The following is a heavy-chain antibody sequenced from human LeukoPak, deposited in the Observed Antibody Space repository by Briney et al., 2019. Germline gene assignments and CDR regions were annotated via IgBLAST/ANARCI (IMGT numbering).Heavy chain of an antibody. CDR1: GGSISSGSYY. CDR3: ASSIVVVPAAIGGVAFDI. D-gene: IGHD2-2*02. CDR2: IYTSGST. Sequence: PSQTLSLTCTVSGGSISSGSYYWSWIRQPAGKGLEWIGRIYTSGSTNYNPSLKSRVTISVDTSKNQFSLKLSSVTAADTAVYYCASSIVVVPAAIGGVAFDIWGQGTMVTVSS. J-gene: IGHJ3*02. V-gene: IGHV4-61*02.